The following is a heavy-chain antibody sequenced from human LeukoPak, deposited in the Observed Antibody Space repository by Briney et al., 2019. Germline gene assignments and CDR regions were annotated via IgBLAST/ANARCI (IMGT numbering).Heavy chain of an antibody. D-gene: IGHD6-13*01. CDR2: IYTSGST. J-gene: IGHJ4*02. Sequence: SETLSLTCTVSGGSVNTDIHYWNWIRQPAGKGLEWIGHIYTSGSTNYNPTLKSRVTISVDTSKNQFSLKLNSVTAADTAVYYCAKSFYSSRWSFDYWGQGTLVTVSS. CDR1: GGSVNTDIHY. CDR3: AKSFYSSRWSFDY. V-gene: IGHV4-61*09.